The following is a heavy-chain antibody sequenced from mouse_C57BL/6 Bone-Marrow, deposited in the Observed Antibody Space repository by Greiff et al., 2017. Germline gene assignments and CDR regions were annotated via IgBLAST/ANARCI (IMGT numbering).Heavy chain of an antibody. CDR3: AVVAPFDD. Sequence: VQLQQSGAELVKPGASVKLSCTASGFNIKDYYMHWVKQRTEQGLEWIGRIDPEDGETKYASKFQGKATITAHTSSNTAYLQLSSLTAEDTAVYYCAVVAPFDDWGQGTTLTVSS. V-gene: IGHV14-2*01. CDR2: IDPEDGET. CDR1: GFNIKDYY. J-gene: IGHJ2*01. D-gene: IGHD1-1*01.